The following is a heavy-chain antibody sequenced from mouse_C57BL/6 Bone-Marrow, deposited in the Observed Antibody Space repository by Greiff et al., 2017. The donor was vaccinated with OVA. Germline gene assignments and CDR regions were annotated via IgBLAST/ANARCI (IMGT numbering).Heavy chain of an antibody. CDR2: ISDGGSYT. Sequence: VESGGGLVKPGGSLKLSCAASGFTFSSYAMSWVRQTPDKRLEWVATISDGGSYTSYPDNVKGRFTISRDNAKINLYLQMSHLKSEDTAMYYCARAGWFAYWGQGTLVTVSA. CDR1: GFTFSSYA. V-gene: IGHV5-4*01. J-gene: IGHJ3*01. CDR3: ARAGWFAY.